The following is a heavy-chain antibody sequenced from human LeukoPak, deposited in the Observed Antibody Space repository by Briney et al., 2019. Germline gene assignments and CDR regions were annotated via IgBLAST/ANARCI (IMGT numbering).Heavy chain of an antibody. D-gene: IGHD3-16*02. CDR1: GGSFSGYY. Sequence: PSETLSLTCAVYGGSFSGYYWSWIRQPPGKGLGWIGEINHSGSTNYNPSLKSRVTISVDTSKNQFSLKLSSVTAADTAVYYCARGNGGDYDYVWGSYPLPLYWGQGTLVTVSS. V-gene: IGHV4-34*01. J-gene: IGHJ4*02. CDR3: ARGNGGDYDYVWGSYPLPLY. CDR2: INHSGST.